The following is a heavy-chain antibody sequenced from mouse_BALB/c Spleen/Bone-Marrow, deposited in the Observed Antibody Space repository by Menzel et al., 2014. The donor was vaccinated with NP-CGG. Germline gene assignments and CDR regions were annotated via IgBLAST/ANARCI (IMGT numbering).Heavy chain of an antibody. J-gene: IGHJ2*02. Sequence: EVKLVESGGGLVKPGGSLKLSCAASGLAFRSYDMSWVRQTPEKRLEWVAYISSGGDSTYYPDTVKGRFTISRDNAKNTLDLQMSSLESEDTARYYCAILGNGTIDNYKIKCYFDYWGQGTSLTVSP. D-gene: IGHD1-3*01. CDR2: ISSGGDST. CDR1: GLAFRSYD. CDR3: AILGNGTIDNYKIKCYFDY. V-gene: IGHV5-12-1*01.